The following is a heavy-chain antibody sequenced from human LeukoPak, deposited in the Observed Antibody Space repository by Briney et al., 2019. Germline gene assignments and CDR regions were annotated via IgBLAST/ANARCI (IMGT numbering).Heavy chain of an antibody. CDR1: GGTFSSYA. D-gene: IGHD6-13*01. CDR2: IIPIFGTA. V-gene: IGHV1-69*06. J-gene: IGHJ4*02. Sequence: WASVKVSCKASGGTFSSYAISWVRQAPGQGLEWMGGIIPIFGTANYAQKFQGRVTTTADKSTSTAYMELSSLRSEDTAVYYCARVIAAAGTRTFDYWGQGTLVTVSS. CDR3: ARVIAAAGTRTFDY.